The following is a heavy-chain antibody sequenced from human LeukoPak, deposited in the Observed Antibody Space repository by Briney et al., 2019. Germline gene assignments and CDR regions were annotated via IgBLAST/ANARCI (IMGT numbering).Heavy chain of an antibody. CDR1: GGSFSGYY. D-gene: IGHD3-10*01. CDR2: INHSGST. Sequence: NASETLSLTCAVYGGSFSGYYWSWIRQPPGKGLEWIGEINHSGSTNYNPSLKSRVTISVDTSKNQFSLKLSSVTAADTAVYYRARGWFGELLLWGQGTLVTVSS. V-gene: IGHV4-34*01. J-gene: IGHJ4*02. CDR3: ARGWFGELLL.